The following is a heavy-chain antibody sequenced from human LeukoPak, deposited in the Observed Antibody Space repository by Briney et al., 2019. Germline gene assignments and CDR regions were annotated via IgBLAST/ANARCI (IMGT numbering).Heavy chain of an antibody. CDR1: GFTFSSYA. V-gene: IGHV3-30-3*01. J-gene: IGHJ4*02. CDR2: ISYDGSNK. CDR3: ARGRGGIAVAGTVDY. Sequence: GGSLRLSCAASGFTFSSYAMHWVRQAPGKGLEWVAVISYDGSNKYYADSVKDRFTISRDNSKNTLYLQMNSLRAEDTAVYYCARGRGGIAVAGTVDYWGQGTLVTVSS. D-gene: IGHD6-19*01.